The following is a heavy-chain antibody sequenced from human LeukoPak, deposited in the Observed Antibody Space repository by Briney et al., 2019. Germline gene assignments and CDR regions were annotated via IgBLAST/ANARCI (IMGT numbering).Heavy chain of an antibody. V-gene: IGHV1-18*01. CDR3: ARVLGEAYDPANY. CDR2: ISAYSGHA. Sequence: ASVKVSCKAFGYTFTSYGISWVRQAPGQGLEWMGWISAYSGHANYAQELQGRVTMTTDTSTSTAYMELRSLRSDDTAMYYCARVLGEAYDPANYGGKETLVTVSS. CDR1: GYTFTSYG. J-gene: IGHJ4*02. D-gene: IGHD3-16*01.